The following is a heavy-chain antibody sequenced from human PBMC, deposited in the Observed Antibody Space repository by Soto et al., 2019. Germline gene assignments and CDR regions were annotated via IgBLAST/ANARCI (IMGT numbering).Heavy chain of an antibody. D-gene: IGHD2-21*02. V-gene: IGHV3-7*03. J-gene: IGHJ6*02. CDR3: AIDHLILPAHDFFYGSDG. CDR2: IPQDGVDG. CDR1: GFTFSMYS. Sequence: GGSLRLSCEVSGFTFSMYSMSWVRQSPGKGLEWVAKIPQDGVDGHYADSVKGRFTISRDNGKNSLYLQLNNLRAEDTAVYYCAIDHLILPAHDFFYGSDGWGRGATVTVSS.